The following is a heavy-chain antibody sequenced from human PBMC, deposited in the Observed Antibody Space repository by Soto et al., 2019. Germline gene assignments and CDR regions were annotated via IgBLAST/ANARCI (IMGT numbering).Heavy chain of an antibody. J-gene: IGHJ4*02. D-gene: IGHD3-10*01. Sequence: QVQLVQSGAEVKKPGASVKVSCKASGYIFTDNYLHWVRQAPGQGLEWMGWINPNIGGTNYAQKFKGGVTMTMDTSISTVYMELSSLKSDDTAVYYCTRGGGGYFDYWGRGTLVTVSS. V-gene: IGHV1-2*02. CDR2: INPNIGGT. CDR3: TRGGGGYFDY. CDR1: GYIFTDNY.